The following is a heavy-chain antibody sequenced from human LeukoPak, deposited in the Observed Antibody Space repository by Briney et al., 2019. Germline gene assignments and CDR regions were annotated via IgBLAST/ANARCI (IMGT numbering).Heavy chain of an antibody. Sequence: GGSLRLSCVASGFTFSSHGMSWVRQAPGKGLEWVSGISGSGGGTFYADSVRGRFTISRDNSKNTVYLQMNSLRAEDTAVYYCAKSATTVTSNFDYWGQGTLVTVSS. J-gene: IGHJ4*02. CDR1: GFTFSSHG. D-gene: IGHD4-17*01. CDR2: ISGSGGGT. CDR3: AKSATTVTSNFDY. V-gene: IGHV3-23*01.